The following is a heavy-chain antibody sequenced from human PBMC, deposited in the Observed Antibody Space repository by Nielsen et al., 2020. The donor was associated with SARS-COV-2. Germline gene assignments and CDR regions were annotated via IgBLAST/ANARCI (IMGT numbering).Heavy chain of an antibody. CDR2: ISSSSSYI. V-gene: IGHV3-21*01. CDR1: GFTFSNYA. D-gene: IGHD3-10*01. CDR3: ARGMVRGSVSGMDV. Sequence: GESLKISCAASGFTFSNYAMSWVRQAPGKGLEWVSSISSSSSYIYYADSVKGRFTISRDNAKNSLYLQMNSLRAEDTAVYYCARGMVRGSVSGMDVWGQGTTVTVSS. J-gene: IGHJ6*02.